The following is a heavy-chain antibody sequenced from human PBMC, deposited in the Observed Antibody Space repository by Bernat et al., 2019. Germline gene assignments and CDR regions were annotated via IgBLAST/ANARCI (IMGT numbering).Heavy chain of an antibody. Sequence: EVQLLEAGGGLVQPGGSLRLSCAASGFTFSSYAMSWVRQAPGKGLEWVSAISGSGGSTYYADSVKGRFTISRDNSKNTLYLQMNSLRAEDTAVYYCASDHRDTVTAAGVIDYWGQGTLVTVSS. CDR3: ASDHRDTVTAAGVIDY. J-gene: IGHJ4*02. V-gene: IGHV3-23*01. D-gene: IGHD4-17*01. CDR1: GFTFSSYA. CDR2: ISGSGGST.